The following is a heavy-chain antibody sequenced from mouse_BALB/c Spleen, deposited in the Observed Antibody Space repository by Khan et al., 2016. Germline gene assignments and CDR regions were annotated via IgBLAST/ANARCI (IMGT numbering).Heavy chain of an antibody. V-gene: IGHV4-1*02. Sequence: EVKLLESGGGLVQPGGSLKLSCAASGFDFSRYWMSWVRQAPGKGLEWIGEINPDSTTLNCTPSLKDKFIISRDNAQNKLYLQMSRVKSEDTALYYCASRLWYSFYYAMDYWGQGTSVTVSS. CDR1: GFDFSRYW. D-gene: IGHD2-1*01. CDR2: INPDSTTL. J-gene: IGHJ4*01. CDR3: ASRLWYSFYYAMDY.